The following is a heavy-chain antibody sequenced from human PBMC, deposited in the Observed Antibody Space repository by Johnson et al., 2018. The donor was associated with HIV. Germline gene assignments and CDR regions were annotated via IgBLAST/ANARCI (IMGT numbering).Heavy chain of an antibody. CDR3: ARPHIVVVTAGYAFDI. D-gene: IGHD2-21*02. V-gene: IGHV3-9*01. Sequence: VQLVESGGGLVQPGRSLRLSCAASGFTFDDYAMHWVRQAPGKGLEWVSGLSWNSGSIGSADSVKGRFTISRDNAKNSLYLQMNSLRAEDTAVYYCARPHIVVVTAGYAFDIWGQGTMVIVSS. J-gene: IGHJ3*02. CDR1: GFTFDDYA. CDR2: LSWNSGSI.